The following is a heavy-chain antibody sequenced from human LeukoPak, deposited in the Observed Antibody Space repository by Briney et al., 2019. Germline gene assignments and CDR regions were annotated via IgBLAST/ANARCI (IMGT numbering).Heavy chain of an antibody. D-gene: IGHD6-13*01. Sequence: GSLRLSCAASGFTFSSYAMSWVRQAPGKGLEWVSAISGSGGSTYYADSVKGRFTISRDNAKNSLYLQMNSLRAEDTAVYYCARGTGYSSSWHDYWGQGTLVTVSS. CDR1: GFTFSSYA. V-gene: IGHV3-23*01. J-gene: IGHJ4*02. CDR3: ARGTGYSSSWHDY. CDR2: ISGSGGST.